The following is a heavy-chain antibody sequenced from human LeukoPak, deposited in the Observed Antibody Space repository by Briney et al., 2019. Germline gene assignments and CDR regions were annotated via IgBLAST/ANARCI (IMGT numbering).Heavy chain of an antibody. CDR1: GFTFSTYA. D-gene: IGHD1/OR15-1a*01. CDR2: ISDTGGNT. CDR3: AKGRTNDY. J-gene: IGHJ4*02. V-gene: IGHV3-23*01. Sequence: GGSLRLSCAASGFTFSTYAMSWVRQTPEKGLEWVSAISDTGGNTFYADSVKGRFTISRDNSKNTLFLQMNSLRAEDTAIHYCAKGRTNDYWGQGTLVT.